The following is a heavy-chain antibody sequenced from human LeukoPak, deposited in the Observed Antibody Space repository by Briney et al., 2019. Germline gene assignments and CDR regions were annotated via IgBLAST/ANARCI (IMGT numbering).Heavy chain of an antibody. J-gene: IGHJ3*02. D-gene: IGHD6-19*01. CDR1: GFSFSSYN. CDR2: ISISGSYK. Sequence: GGSLRLSCAASGFSFSSYNMNWVRQAPGKGLEWVSSISISGSYKYYADSMKGRFTISRDNAKNSLYLQMSSLRAEDTALYYCARDRGDSSSGWYSDDALDIWGQGTMVTVSA. V-gene: IGHV3-21*01. CDR3: ARDRGDSSSGWYSDDALDI.